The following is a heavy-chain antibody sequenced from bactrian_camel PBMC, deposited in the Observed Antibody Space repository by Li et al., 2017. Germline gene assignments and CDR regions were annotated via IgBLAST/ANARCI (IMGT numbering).Heavy chain of an antibody. CDR2: IDATGRT. CDR3: AASGSWCLAFAPLDSPDLN. J-gene: IGHJ4*01. D-gene: IGHD3*01. Sequence: HVQLVESGGGAVQAGGSLRLSCAASEYRIADTNMVWFRQATGKEREGVAVIDATGRTSYADSVKGRFTISKDHAKNTLYLQMDSLTPEDTAMYHCAASGSWCLAFAPLDSPDLNWGQGTQVTVS. V-gene: IGHV3S53*01. CDR1: EYRIADTN.